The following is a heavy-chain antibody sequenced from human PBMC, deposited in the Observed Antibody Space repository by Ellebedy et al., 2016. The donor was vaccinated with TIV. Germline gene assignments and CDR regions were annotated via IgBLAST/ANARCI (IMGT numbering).Heavy chain of an antibody. CDR2: ISSSGTYI. Sequence: GESLKISCEASGFNFRSYWMSWVRQAPGKGLEWVSSISSSGTYIHYGDSVKGRFTISRDNAKNSLYLQMNSLRVEDTAIYYCARPAAAYSSSWYDFDCWGQGTLVAVSS. V-gene: IGHV3-21*01. D-gene: IGHD6-13*01. J-gene: IGHJ4*02. CDR3: ARPAAAYSSSWYDFDC. CDR1: GFNFRSYW.